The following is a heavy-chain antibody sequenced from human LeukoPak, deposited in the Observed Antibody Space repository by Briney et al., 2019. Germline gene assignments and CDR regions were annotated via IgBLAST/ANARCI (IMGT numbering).Heavy chain of an antibody. D-gene: IGHD4-17*01. CDR1: GFTFSSYG. CDR2: IWYDGSNK. CDR3: ARSRWYGDYYYYYYMDV. V-gene: IGHV3-33*01. Sequence: GRSLRLSCAASGFTFSSYGMHWVRQAPGKGLEWVAVIWYDGSNKYYADSVKGRLTISRDNSKNTLYLQMNSLRAEDTAVYYCARSRWYGDYYYYYYMDVWGKGTTVTVSS. J-gene: IGHJ6*03.